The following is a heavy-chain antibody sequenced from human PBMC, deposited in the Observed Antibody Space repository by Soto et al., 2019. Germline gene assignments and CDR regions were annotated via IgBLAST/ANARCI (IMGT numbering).Heavy chain of an antibody. CDR2: ISGSGGST. Sequence: PVGSLRLSCAASGFTFSSYAMSWVRQAPGKGLEWVSAISGSGGSTYYADSVKGRFTISRDNSKNTLYLQMNSLRAEDTAVYYCAKGRKRVVLNYYYYYGMDVWGQGTTVTVSS. V-gene: IGHV3-23*01. CDR3: AKGRKRVVLNYYYYYGMDV. D-gene: IGHD2-21*01. CDR1: GFTFSSYA. J-gene: IGHJ6*02.